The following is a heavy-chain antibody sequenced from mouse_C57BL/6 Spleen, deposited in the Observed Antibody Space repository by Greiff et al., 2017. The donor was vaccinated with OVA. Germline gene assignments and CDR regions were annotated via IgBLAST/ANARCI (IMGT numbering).Heavy chain of an antibody. CDR2: IDPSDSYT. D-gene: IGHD4-1*02. J-gene: IGHJ4*01. V-gene: IGHV1-69*01. CDR3: AGQLGYAMDY. Sequence: VQLQQPGAELVMPGASVKLSCKASGYTFTSYWMHWVKQRPGQGLEWIGEIDPSDSYTNYNQKFKGKSTLTVDKTSSTAYMQHSSLTSDDSAVYYCAGQLGYAMDYWGQGTSVTVSS. CDR1: GYTFTSYW.